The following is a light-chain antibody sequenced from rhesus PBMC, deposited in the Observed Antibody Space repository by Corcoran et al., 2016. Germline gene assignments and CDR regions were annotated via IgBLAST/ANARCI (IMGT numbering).Light chain of an antibody. CDR1: QAISKY. Sequence: DIQMTQSPSSLSASVGDTVTITCRASQAISKYLAWVQQKPGKAPKPLIYYTSNLESGVPSRFSGSGSRTDFTLTISSLPPEDFATYCCQQHNSFPRTFSQGARLEIK. J-gene: IGKJ1*01. CDR2: YTS. CDR3: QQHNSFPRT. V-gene: IGKV1S14*01.